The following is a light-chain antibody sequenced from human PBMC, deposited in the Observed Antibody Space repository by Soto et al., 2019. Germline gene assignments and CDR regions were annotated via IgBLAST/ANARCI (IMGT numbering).Light chain of an antibody. Sequence: QTVVTQEPSLTVSPGGTVTLTCGSSTGAVTSSYYPNWFQQKPGQAPRALIYGTGSEHSWTPARFSGSLLGGKAALTVSGVQPEDEAEYYCLLNFGGTVVFGGGTKVTVL. CDR2: GTG. CDR1: TGAVTSSYY. CDR3: LLNFGGTVV. V-gene: IGLV7-43*01. J-gene: IGLJ2*01.